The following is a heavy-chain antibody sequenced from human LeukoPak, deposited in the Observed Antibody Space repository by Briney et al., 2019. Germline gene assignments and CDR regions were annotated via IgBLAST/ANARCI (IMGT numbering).Heavy chain of an antibody. CDR2: FYYSGNT. D-gene: IGHD2-2*01. V-gene: IGHV4-39*01. CDR1: GDSISSSSYY. J-gene: IGHJ4*02. CDR3: ARHSPQLDY. Sequence: SETLSPTCTVSGDSISSSSYYWGWIRQTPGKGLEWIGNFYYSGNTYYNPSLKNRVTISVDTSKNQLSLKLSSVTAADTAVYYCARHSPQLDYWGQGTLVTVSS.